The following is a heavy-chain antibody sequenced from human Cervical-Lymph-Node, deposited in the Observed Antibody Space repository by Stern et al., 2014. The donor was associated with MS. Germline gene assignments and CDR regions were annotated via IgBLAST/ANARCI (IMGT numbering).Heavy chain of an antibody. CDR2: ISYDGSNE. V-gene: IGHV3-30*03. D-gene: IGHD3-22*01. CDR3: ARGVYDI. J-gene: IGHJ4*02. Sequence: VQLEESEGGVVRPGRSLRLSCAASGFTFSSYGMHWVRQAPATGLQWVAFISYDGSNEYYAVSVKGRFTISRDNSNNTLYLQTNSLREEDTAVYYCARGVYDIWGQGTLVTVSS. CDR1: GFTFSSYG.